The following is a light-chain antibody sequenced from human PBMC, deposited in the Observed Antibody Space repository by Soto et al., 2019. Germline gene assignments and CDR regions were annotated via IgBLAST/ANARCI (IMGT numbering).Light chain of an antibody. CDR2: EGH. CDR3: CLYVGATTYV. CDR1: GGYVETYSL. Sequence: QSVLAQPASVSGSPGQSITISCTGAGGYVETYSLVSWYQQHPGKAPKVVIYEGHKRPSGVPDRFSGSTSVNTASLTISGLQTDDEADYYCCLYVGATTYVFGTGTKVTVL. J-gene: IGLJ1*01. V-gene: IGLV2-23*01.